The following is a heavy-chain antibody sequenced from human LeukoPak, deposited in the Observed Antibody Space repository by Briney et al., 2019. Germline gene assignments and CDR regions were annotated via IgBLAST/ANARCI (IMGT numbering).Heavy chain of an antibody. V-gene: IGHV3-48*04. CDR1: GFTFSSYS. J-gene: IGHJ4*02. CDR3: ARDRISHVVPAAPFDY. CDR2: ISSSSSTI. Sequence: GGSLRLSCAASGFTFSSYSMNWVRQAPGKGLEWVSYISSSSSTIYYADSVKGRFTISRDNAKNSLYLQMNSLRAEDTAVYYCARDRISHVVPAAPFDYWGQGTLVTVSS. D-gene: IGHD2-2*01.